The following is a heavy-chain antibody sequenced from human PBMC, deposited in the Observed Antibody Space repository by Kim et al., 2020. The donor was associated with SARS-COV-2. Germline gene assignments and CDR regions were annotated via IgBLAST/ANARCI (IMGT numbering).Heavy chain of an antibody. V-gene: IGHV3-30-3*01. Sequence: GGSLRLSCAASGFTFSSYAMHWVRQAPGKGLEWVAVISYDGSNKYYADSVKGRFTISRDNSKNTLYLQMNSLRAEDTAVYYCARGTVVVPAAIRFDPWGQGTLVTVSS. D-gene: IGHD2-2*02. CDR1: GFTFSSYA. J-gene: IGHJ5*02. CDR3: ARGTVVVPAAIRFDP. CDR2: ISYDGSNK.